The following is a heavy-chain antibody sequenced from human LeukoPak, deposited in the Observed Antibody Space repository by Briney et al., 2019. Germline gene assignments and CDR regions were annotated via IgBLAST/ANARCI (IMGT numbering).Heavy chain of an antibody. V-gene: IGHV3-64*01. CDR1: GFTFSSYE. Sequence: RGSLRLSCAASGFTFSSYEMHWVRQAPGKGLEYVSAISSNGDSTYYANFVKGRFIISRDNTKNTLYLQMGSLRPEDMAVYYCARDRPGDVWGEGTTVTVSS. CDR2: ISSNGDST. J-gene: IGHJ6*04. CDR3: ARDRPGDV.